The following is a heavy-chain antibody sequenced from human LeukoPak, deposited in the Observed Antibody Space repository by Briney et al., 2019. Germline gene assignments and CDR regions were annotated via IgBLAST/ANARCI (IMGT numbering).Heavy chain of an antibody. Sequence: SGGSLRLSCAASGFTFSTYGMHWVRQAPGKGLECVAFRRYDGRNKYYADSVKGRFTISRDNSKNTLCLQMNSLRAEDTAVYYCAKEIWPTVTTPGHTHFDYWGQGTLVTVSS. D-gene: IGHD4-17*01. J-gene: IGHJ4*02. V-gene: IGHV3-30*02. CDR3: AKEIWPTVTTPGHTHFDY. CDR2: RRYDGRNK. CDR1: GFTFSTYG.